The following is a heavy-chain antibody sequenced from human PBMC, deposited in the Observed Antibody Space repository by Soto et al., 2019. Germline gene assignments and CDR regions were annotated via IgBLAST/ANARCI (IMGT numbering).Heavy chain of an antibody. CDR2: IWYDGSNK. CDR1: GFTFSSYG. Sequence: AGGSLRLSCAASGFTFSSYGMHWVRQAPGKGLEWVAVIWYDGSNKYYADSVKGRFTISRDNSKNTLYLQMNSLRAEDTAVYYCARDHDIVVVPAAGYYYYYYMDVWGKGTTVTVSS. D-gene: IGHD2-2*01. J-gene: IGHJ6*03. V-gene: IGHV3-33*01. CDR3: ARDHDIVVVPAAGYYYYYYMDV.